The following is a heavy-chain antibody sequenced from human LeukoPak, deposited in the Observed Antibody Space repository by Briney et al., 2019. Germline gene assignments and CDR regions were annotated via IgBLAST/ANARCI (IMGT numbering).Heavy chain of an antibody. J-gene: IGHJ5*02. CDR3: ARARGLGYGDDVRWFDP. V-gene: IGHV3-74*01. D-gene: IGHD4-17*01. CDR1: GFTFSSYW. Sequence: RGSLRLSCAASGFTFSSYWMHWVRQPPGKGLVWVSRINSDESRTNYADSVKGRFTISRDNAKNTLYLQMNSLRAEDTAVYYCARARGLGYGDDVRWFDPWGQGTLVTVSS. CDR2: INSDESRT.